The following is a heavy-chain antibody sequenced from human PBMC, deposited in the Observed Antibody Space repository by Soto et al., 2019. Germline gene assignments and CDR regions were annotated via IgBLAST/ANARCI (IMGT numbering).Heavy chain of an antibody. D-gene: IGHD3-3*01. V-gene: IGHV4-31*03. CDR2: IYYSGST. J-gene: IGHJ6*02. Sequence: SETLSLTCTVSGGSISSGGYYWSWIRQHPGKGLEWIGYIYYSGSTYYNPSLKSRVTISVDTSKNQFSLKLSSVTAADTAVYYCARERFLEWLLGDYYYGMDVWGQGTTVTVSS. CDR3: ARERFLEWLLGDYYYGMDV. CDR1: GGSISSGGYY.